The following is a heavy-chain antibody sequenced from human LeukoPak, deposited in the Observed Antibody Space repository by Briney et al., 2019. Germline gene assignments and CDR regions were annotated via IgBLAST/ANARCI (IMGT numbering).Heavy chain of an antibody. D-gene: IGHD6-19*01. CDR2: INTDGTVT. J-gene: IGHJ4*02. CDR1: GFTFSKYW. V-gene: IGHV3-74*01. Sequence: GGSLSLSCAASGFTFSKYWMPWVRQAPGKGLESVSRINTDGTVTTYADSVKGRFTVSRDNADNTLFLQMNSVRDEDTAVYYCATKQWLAPPPDSWGPGTAVPVSS. CDR3: ATKQWLAPPPDS.